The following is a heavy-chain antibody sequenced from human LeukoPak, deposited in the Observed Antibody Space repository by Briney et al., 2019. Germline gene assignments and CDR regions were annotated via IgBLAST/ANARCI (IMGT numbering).Heavy chain of an antibody. CDR1: GFTFSFYT. CDR3: ARVTRVGTIV. Sequence: GGSLRLSCAASGFTFSFYTMSWVRQAPGKGLEWVSGLSGSGGSTYYSDSVKGRFTISRDNSNKMLYLQMSSLRAEDTAVYYCARVTRVGTIVWGQGTLVTV. CDR2: LSGSGGST. J-gene: IGHJ4*02. D-gene: IGHD1-26*01. V-gene: IGHV3-23*01.